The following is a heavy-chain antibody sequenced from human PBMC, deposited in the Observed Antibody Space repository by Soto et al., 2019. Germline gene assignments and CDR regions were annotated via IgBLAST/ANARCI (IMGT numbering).Heavy chain of an antibody. CDR2: IYWDDDK. J-gene: IGHJ4*02. CDR1: GLSLSTSGVG. V-gene: IGHV2-5*02. D-gene: IGHD1-1*01. CDR3: AHRRVERYFDY. Sequence: QITLKESGPTLVKPTQTLTLTCTFSGLSLSTSGVGVGWIRQPPGKALEWLALIYWDDDKRYSPSLKSRLTITTDTSKNQVVLTMPNMDPMDTAKYYCAHRRVERYFDYWGQGTLVTVSS.